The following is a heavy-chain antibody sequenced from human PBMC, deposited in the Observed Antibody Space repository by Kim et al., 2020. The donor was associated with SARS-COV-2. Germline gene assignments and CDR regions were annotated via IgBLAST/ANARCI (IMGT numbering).Heavy chain of an antibody. Sequence: SETLSLTCTVSGGSISSSSYYWGWIRQPPGKGLEWIGSIYYSGSTYYNPSLKSRVTISVDTSKNQFSLKLSSVTAADTAVYYCVVVVTAIIEGDAFDIWGQGTMVTVSS. CDR1: GGSISSSSYY. J-gene: IGHJ3*02. D-gene: IGHD2-21*02. V-gene: IGHV4-39*01. CDR3: VVVVTAIIEGDAFDI. CDR2: IYYSGST.